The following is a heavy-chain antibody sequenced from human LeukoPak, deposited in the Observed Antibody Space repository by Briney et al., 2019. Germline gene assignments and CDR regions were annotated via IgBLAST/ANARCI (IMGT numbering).Heavy chain of an antibody. J-gene: IGHJ4*02. CDR2: INPSGGST. CDR1: GYTFTSNY. CDR3: ARDYDSSGYYGPTDY. Sequence: GASVKVSCKASGYTFTSNYIHWVRQAPGQGLEWMGIINPSGGSTSYAQKFQGRVTMTRDTSTSTVYMELSSLRSEDTAVYYCARDYDSSGYYGPTDYWGQGTLVTVSS. D-gene: IGHD3-22*01. V-gene: IGHV1-46*01.